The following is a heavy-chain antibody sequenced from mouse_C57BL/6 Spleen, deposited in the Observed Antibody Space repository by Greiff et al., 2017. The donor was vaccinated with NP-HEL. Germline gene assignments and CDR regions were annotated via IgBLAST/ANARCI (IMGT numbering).Heavy chain of an antibody. V-gene: IGHV1-69*01. CDR2: IDPSDSYT. J-gene: IGHJ3*01. Sequence: QVQLQQPGAELVMPGASVKLSCKASGFTFTSYWMHWVKQRPGQGLEWIGEIDPSDSYTNYNQKFKGKSTLTVDKSSSTAYMQLSSLTSEDSAVYYCARWGNYEAYWGQGTLVTVSA. CDR1: GFTFTSYW. D-gene: IGHD2-3*01. CDR3: ARWGNYEAY.